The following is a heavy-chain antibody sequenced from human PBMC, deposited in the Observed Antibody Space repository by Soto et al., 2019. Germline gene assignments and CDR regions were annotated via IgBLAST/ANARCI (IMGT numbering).Heavy chain of an antibody. J-gene: IGHJ4*02. CDR1: GFSLTTCGGG. Sequence: GAKLVKPTQNLTRDWAGSGFSLTTCGGGVAWIRQPPGKALEWLGIIPWDDDDRYSPSLKSRLTITKDTSKNQVILRMTNMDPVDTATYYCAHRLLGSSWVFAYRAQRTLVTLPS. CDR2: IPWDDDD. V-gene: IGHV2-5*02. CDR3: AHRLLGSSWVFAY. D-gene: IGHD6-13*01.